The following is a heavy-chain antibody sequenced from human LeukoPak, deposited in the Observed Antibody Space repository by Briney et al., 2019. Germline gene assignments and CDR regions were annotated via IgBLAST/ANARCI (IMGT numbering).Heavy chain of an antibody. D-gene: IGHD2-21*02. Sequence: GGSLRLSCAASGFTLSSYSMNWVRQAPGKGLEWVSSINSRGDDTDYADSVKGRFTISRDNSKNTLYLQLNSLRLNDTAIFYCAKHRRSSLVTTYFDAWGQGILVAVSS. J-gene: IGHJ4*02. CDR1: GFTLSSYS. V-gene: IGHV3-23*01. CDR2: INSRGDDT. CDR3: AKHRRSSLVTTYFDA.